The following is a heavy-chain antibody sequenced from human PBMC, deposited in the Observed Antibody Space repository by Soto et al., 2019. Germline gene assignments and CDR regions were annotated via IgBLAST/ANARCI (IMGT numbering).Heavy chain of an antibody. J-gene: IGHJ2*01. V-gene: IGHV3-23*01. Sequence: EVQLLESGGGLVQAGGSLRLSCAASGFTFSNYAMSWVRQAPGKGLEWVSAISGSGSSIYYTDSAKGRFTISRDNSKNTLYLQMNSLRAEDTAVYYCAKAKGYNYPSWYFDLWGRGTLVTVSS. CDR1: GFTFSNYA. CDR2: ISGSGSSI. D-gene: IGHD5-18*01. CDR3: AKAKGYNYPSWYFDL.